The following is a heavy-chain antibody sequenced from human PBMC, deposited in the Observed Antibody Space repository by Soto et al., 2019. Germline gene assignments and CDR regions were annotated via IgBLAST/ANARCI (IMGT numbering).Heavy chain of an antibody. D-gene: IGHD2-2*01. V-gene: IGHV1-69*06. CDR3: GRQPGHCGSTSCFGYYSVDV. CDR2: IIPIFGTA. J-gene: IGHJ6*02. Sequence: ASVKVSCKASGYTFTSYGISWVRQAPGQGLEWMGGIIPIFGTANYAQKFQGRVTITADTPNNQLSLRLSSVTAADTAVYYCGRQPGHCGSTSCFGYYSVDVWGQGTTVTVSS. CDR1: GYTFTSYG.